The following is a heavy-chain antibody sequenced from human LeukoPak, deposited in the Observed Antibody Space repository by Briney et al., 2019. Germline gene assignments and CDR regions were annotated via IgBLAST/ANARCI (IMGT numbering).Heavy chain of an antibody. CDR3: ARGVVTIFGVVIPHWFDP. CDR1: GGSISSSSYY. D-gene: IGHD3-3*01. J-gene: IGHJ5*02. V-gene: IGHV4-39*07. CDR2: IYYSGST. Sequence: SETLSLTCTVSGGSISSSSYYWGWIRQPPGKGLERIGSIYYSGSTYYNPSLKSRVTISVDTSKNQFSLKLSSVTAADTAVYYCARGVVTIFGVVIPHWFDPWGQGTLVTVSS.